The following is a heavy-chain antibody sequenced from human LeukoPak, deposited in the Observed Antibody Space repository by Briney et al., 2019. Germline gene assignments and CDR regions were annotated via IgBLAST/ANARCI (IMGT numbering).Heavy chain of an antibody. D-gene: IGHD3-22*01. CDR3: ARVIPDSSGYYYFDY. J-gene: IGHJ4*02. CDR2: INPSGGST. CDR1: GYTFTSQY. Sequence: ASVKVSCKASGYTFTSQYIHWVRQAPGQGLEWMGIINPSGGSTSCAQKFQGRVTMTRDTSTSTVYMELSSLRFEDTAVYYCARVIPDSSGYYYFDYWGQGTLVTVSS. V-gene: IGHV1-46*01.